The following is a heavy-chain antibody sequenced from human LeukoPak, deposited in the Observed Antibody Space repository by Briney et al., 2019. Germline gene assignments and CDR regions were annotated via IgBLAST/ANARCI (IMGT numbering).Heavy chain of an antibody. J-gene: IGHJ2*01. V-gene: IGHV4-59*10. D-gene: IGHD6-13*01. Sequence: SETLSLTCAVYGGSFSGYYWSWIRQPAGKGLEWIGRIDTSGNTNYKPSLKSRVTMSVDTSKNQFSLKLNSVTAADTAVYYCARVSSSWYQDWYFDLWGRGTLVTVSS. CDR3: ARVSSSWYQDWYFDL. CDR2: IDTSGNT. CDR1: GGSFSGYY.